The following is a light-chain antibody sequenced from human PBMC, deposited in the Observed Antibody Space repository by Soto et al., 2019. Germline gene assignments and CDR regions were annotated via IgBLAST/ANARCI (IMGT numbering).Light chain of an antibody. CDR2: DAS. CDR1: QSVSSY. V-gene: IGKV3-11*01. Sequence: EIVLTQSPATLSLSPGERATLSCRASQSVSSYLAWYQQKPGQAPRLLIYDASNRATGIPARFSGSGSGTDFTLTLSSLEPDDFAVYYCQQRNNWPPITFGQGTRLDIK. CDR3: QQRNNWPPIT. J-gene: IGKJ5*01.